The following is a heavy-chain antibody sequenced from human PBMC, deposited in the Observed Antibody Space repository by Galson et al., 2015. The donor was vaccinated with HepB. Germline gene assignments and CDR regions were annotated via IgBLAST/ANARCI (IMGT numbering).Heavy chain of an antibody. J-gene: IGHJ3*02. Sequence: SLRLSCAASGFTVSSNYMSWVRQAPGKGLEWVSVIYSGGSTYYADSVKGRFTISRDSSKNTLYLQMNSLRAEDTAVYYCAGDPYYYDSSGFSRHGAFDIWGQGTMVTVSS. D-gene: IGHD3-22*01. CDR2: IYSGGST. CDR1: GFTVSSNY. V-gene: IGHV3-53*01. CDR3: AGDPYYYDSSGFSRHGAFDI.